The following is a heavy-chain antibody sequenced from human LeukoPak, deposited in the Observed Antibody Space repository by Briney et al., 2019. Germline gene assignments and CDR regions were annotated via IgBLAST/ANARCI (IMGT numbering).Heavy chain of an antibody. CDR1: GGSIRVFY. Sequence: SETPSLTCTVSGGSIRVFYWSWIRQPPGKGLGWLGYVYNSGSTNYNPSLKSRVTISVDTSMSQFSLNLTSVTAADTAVYYCARDRCSGGSCSRFDPWCQGTLVTVSS. V-gene: IGHV4-59*01. J-gene: IGHJ5*02. D-gene: IGHD2-15*01. CDR3: ARDRCSGGSCSRFDP. CDR2: VYNSGST.